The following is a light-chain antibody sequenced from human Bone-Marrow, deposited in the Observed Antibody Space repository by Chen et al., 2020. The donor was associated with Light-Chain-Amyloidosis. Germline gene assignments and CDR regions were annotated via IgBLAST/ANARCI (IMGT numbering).Light chain of an antibody. Sequence: SYVLTQPSSVSVAPGQTATIACGGNNIGSTSVHWYQQPPGQAPLLVVYDDSDRPSVIPERLSGSNSGHTATLTISRVEAGDEGDYYCQVWDRSSDRPMFGGGTKLTVL. J-gene: IGLJ3*02. CDR3: QVWDRSSDRPM. CDR1: NIGSTS. CDR2: DDS. V-gene: IGLV3-21*02.